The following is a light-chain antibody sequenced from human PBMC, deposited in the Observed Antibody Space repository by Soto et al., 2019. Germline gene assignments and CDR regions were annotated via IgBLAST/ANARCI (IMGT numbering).Light chain of an antibody. J-gene: IGKJ1*01. CDR1: QGISKK. Sequence: MVMTQSPATLSVAPLGVVSWSFMASQGISKKVAWYQHKPGQAPRLLISAVSTGATGVPARFSAGGSGTDFTLIISNLEPEDFAVYYCQQYNNWPRTFGQGTKVDIK. CDR2: AVS. CDR3: QQYNNWPRT. V-gene: IGKV3-15*01.